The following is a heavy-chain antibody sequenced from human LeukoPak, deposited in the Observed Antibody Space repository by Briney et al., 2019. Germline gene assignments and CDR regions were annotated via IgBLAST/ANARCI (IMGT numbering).Heavy chain of an antibody. CDR2: IVSGGGRT. V-gene: IGHV3-23*01. J-gene: IGHJ4*02. Sequence: GGSLRLSCAASGFTFSSYAMSWVRQAPGKGLDWVSAIVSGGGRTYYADSVKGRFTISRDSSKDTLHLQMNSLRAEDTAVYYCAKXXRXGXYGLFDNWGQGTLV. CDR3: AKXXRXGXYGLFDN. CDR1: GFTFSSYA. D-gene: IGHD6-19*01.